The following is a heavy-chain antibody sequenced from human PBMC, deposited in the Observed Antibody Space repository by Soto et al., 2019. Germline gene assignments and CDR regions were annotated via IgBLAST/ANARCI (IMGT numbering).Heavy chain of an antibody. D-gene: IGHD2-8*01. Sequence: SETLSLTCTVSGGSISSGDYYWSWIRQPPGKGLEWIGYIYYSGSTYYNPSLKSRVTISVDTSKNQFSLKLSSVTAADTAVYYCARDLGYCTNGVCFSWFDPWGQGTLVTVSS. CDR3: ARDLGYCTNGVCFSWFDP. V-gene: IGHV4-30-4*01. J-gene: IGHJ5*02. CDR2: IYYSGST. CDR1: GGSISSGDYY.